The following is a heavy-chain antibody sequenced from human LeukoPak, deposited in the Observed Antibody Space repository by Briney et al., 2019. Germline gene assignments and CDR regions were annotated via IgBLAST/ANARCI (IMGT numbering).Heavy chain of an antibody. J-gene: IGHJ5*01. V-gene: IGHV1-8*03. CDR2: MNPNSGNT. D-gene: IGHD3-10*01. CDR3: ARVLKENYYSGLGTYRWFDS. Sequence: GASVKVSCKASGYTFNNYDINWVRQATGQGLEWMGWMNPNSGNTGYAQKFQGRVTITMDTSRSTAYMELSSLRSEDTAVYYCARVLKENYYSGLGTYRWFDSWGQGTLVTVSS. CDR1: GYTFNNYD.